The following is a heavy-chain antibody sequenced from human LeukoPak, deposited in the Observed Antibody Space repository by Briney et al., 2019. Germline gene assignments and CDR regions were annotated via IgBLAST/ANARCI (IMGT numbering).Heavy chain of an antibody. D-gene: IGHD5-18*01. Sequence: ASVKVSCKASGYTFTSYYMHWVRQAPGQGLEWMGIINPSGVSTIYAQKFQGRVTITRDTSTSTVYMELSSLRSEDTAVYYCARDPLIRGYSYGYDYWGQGTLVTVSS. CDR1: GYTFTSYY. V-gene: IGHV1-46*01. CDR3: ARDPLIRGYSYGYDY. J-gene: IGHJ4*02. CDR2: INPSGVST.